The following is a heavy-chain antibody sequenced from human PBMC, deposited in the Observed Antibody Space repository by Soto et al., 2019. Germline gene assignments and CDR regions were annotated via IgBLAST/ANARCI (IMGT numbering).Heavy chain of an antibody. CDR1: GGSFSGYS. CDR3: ARDIITGLFDY. V-gene: IGHV4-34*01. CDR2: INHSGST. J-gene: IGHJ4*02. D-gene: IGHD2-8*02. Sequence: QVQLQQWGAGLLKPSETLSLTCAVYGGSFSGYSWTWIRQPPGTGLEWIGEINHSGSTNYNPSLKSRVTISVDTSKNQFSLKLTSVTAADTAVYYCARDIITGLFDYWGQGTLVTVSS.